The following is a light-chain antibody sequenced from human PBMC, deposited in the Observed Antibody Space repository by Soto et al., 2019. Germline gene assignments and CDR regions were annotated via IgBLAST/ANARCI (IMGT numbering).Light chain of an antibody. V-gene: IGKV3-20*01. CDR2: GAS. Sequence: EIVLTQSPGTLSLSPGERATLSCMASQSVSSTYLAWYQQKPGQAPRLLIYGASSRATGIPDRFSGSGSGTDFTLTISRLEPEDFAVYYCQQYGSSVTFGQGTRLE. J-gene: IGKJ5*01. CDR1: QSVSSTY. CDR3: QQYGSSVT.